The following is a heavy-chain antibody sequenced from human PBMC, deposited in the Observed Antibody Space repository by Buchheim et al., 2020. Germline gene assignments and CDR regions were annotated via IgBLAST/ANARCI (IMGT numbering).Heavy chain of an antibody. CDR3: ARDDPAGVAGTVEANY. CDR1: GGTFSSYT. Sequence: QVQLVQSGAEVKKPGSSVKVSCKASGGTFSSYTISWVRQAPGQGLEWMGRIIPILGIANYAQKFQGRVTITADKSTSTAYMELSSLRSEDTAVYYCARDDPAGVAGTVEANYWGQGTL. D-gene: IGHD6-19*01. J-gene: IGHJ4*02. V-gene: IGHV1-69*08. CDR2: IIPILGIA.